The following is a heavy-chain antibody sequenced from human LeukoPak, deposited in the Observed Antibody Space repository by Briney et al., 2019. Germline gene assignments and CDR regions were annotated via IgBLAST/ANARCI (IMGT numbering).Heavy chain of an antibody. CDR2: IKQDGSEK. Sequence: GGPLRLSCAASGFTFSSYWTSWVRQAPGKGLEWVANIKQDGSEKYYVDSVKGRFTISRDNAKNSLYLQMNSLRAEDTAVYYCAREDVWFGEWNWFDPWGQGTLVTVSS. D-gene: IGHD3-10*01. J-gene: IGHJ5*02. V-gene: IGHV3-7*01. CDR3: AREDVWFGEWNWFDP. CDR1: GFTFSSYW.